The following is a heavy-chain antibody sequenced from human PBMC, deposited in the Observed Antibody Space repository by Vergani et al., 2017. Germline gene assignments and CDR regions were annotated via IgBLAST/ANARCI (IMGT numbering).Heavy chain of an antibody. D-gene: IGHD4-17*01. V-gene: IGHV1-69*01. CDR1: GGTFSRYA. J-gene: IGHJ6*03. CDR2: IIPIFGTA. Sequence: QVQLVQSGAEVKKPGSSVKVSCKASGGTFSRYAISWVRQAPGQGLVWMGGIIPIFGTANYALKFQGRVTITADDSTRTAYMELSSLRSEDTAVYYCASGDYVDYESCGIYYYYYMDVWGKGTTVTVSS. CDR3: ASGDYVDYESCGIYYYYYMDV.